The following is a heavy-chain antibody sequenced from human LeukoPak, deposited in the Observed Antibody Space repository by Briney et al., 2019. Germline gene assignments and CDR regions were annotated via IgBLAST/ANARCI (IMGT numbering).Heavy chain of an antibody. V-gene: IGHV3-21*01. CDR3: ARVPRGSYSFDY. Sequence: GGSLRLSCAASGFTFSSYSMNWVRQAPGKGLEWVSSISSSSSYIYYADSVKGRFTISRDNAMNTLYLQMNSLRAEDTAVYYCARVPRGSYSFDYWGQGTLVTVSS. CDR1: GFTFSSYS. D-gene: IGHD1-26*01. CDR2: ISSSSSYI. J-gene: IGHJ4*02.